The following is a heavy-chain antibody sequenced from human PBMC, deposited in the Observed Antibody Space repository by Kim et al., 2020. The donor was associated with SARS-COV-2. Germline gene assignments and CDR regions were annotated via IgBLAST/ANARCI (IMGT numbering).Heavy chain of an antibody. V-gene: IGHV3-30*04. CDR1: GFTFSSYA. CDR3: AREPYYCSSTSCYDYYY. CDR2: ISYDGSNK. D-gene: IGHD2-2*01. J-gene: IGHJ6*01. Sequence: GGSLRLSCAASGFTFSSYAMHWVRQAQGKGQEWVAVISYDGSNKYYADSVKGRFTISRDNSTNTLYLQMNSLRAEDTAVYYRAREPYYCSSTSCYDYYY.